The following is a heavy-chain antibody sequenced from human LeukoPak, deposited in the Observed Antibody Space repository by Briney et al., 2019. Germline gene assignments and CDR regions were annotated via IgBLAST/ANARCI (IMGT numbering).Heavy chain of an antibody. D-gene: IGHD1-26*01. V-gene: IGHV3-7*02. J-gene: IGHJ4*02. CDR1: GFTFSSCW. CDR2: IKQDGNEK. CDR3: ARLMGERSLFDY. Sequence: GGSLRLSCAASGFTFSSCWMTWVRQAPGKGLEWVANIKQDGNEKYYVDSVKGRFSISRDNAKNSVYLQMNSLRAEDTAVYYCARLMGERSLFDYWGQGVLVTISS.